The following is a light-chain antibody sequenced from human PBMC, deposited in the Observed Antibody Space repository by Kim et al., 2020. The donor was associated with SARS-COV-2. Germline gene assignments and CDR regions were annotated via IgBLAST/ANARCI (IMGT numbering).Light chain of an antibody. CDR1: QSVKNNF. Sequence: LSPGERATLFCRARQSVKNNFLAWYQQRSGQAPRRLIYDVSTRAPGIPDRFSGSGSGTDFTLTISGLEPADFAMYHCQQYGDSKTFGQGTKVDIK. J-gene: IGKJ1*01. V-gene: IGKV3-20*01. CDR3: QQYGDSKT. CDR2: DVS.